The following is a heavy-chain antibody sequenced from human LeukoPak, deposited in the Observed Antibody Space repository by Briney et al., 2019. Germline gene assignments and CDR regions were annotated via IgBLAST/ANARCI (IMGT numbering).Heavy chain of an antibody. CDR3: AKDGLYYYDSSGYYRFDY. CDR1: GFYA. CDR2: ISDRGGST. D-gene: IGHD3-22*01. Sequence: PGGSLRLSCAASGFYAMSWVRQAPGKGLEWVSAISDRGGSTYYADSVKGRFTISRDNSKNTLYLQMNSLRAEDTAVYYCAKDGLYYYDSSGYYRFDYWGQGTLVTVSS. V-gene: IGHV3-23*01. J-gene: IGHJ4*02.